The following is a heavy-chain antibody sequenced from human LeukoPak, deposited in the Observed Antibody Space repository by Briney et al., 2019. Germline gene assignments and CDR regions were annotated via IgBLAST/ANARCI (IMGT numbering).Heavy chain of an antibody. V-gene: IGHV1-69*13. Sequence: ASVKVSCKASGGTFSSYAISWVRQAPGQGLEWMGGIIPIFGTAKYAQKFQGRVTITADESTSTAYMELSSLRSEDTAVYYCVRAYEGGAAQYFDYWGQGALVTVSS. CDR3: VRAYEGGAAQYFDY. J-gene: IGHJ4*02. D-gene: IGHD2-15*01. CDR2: IIPIFGTA. CDR1: GGTFSSYA.